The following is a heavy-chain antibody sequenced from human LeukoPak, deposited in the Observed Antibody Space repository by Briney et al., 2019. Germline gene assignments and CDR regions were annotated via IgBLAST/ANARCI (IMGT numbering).Heavy chain of an antibody. V-gene: IGHV4-34*01. Sequence: SETLSLTCAVYGGSFSGYYWSWIRQPPGKGLEWIGEINHSGSTNYNPSLKSRVTISVDTSKNQFSLKLSSVTAADTAVYYCGRGAIQLWLSPDRYYFDYWGQGTLVTVSS. D-gene: IGHD5-18*01. CDR2: INHSGST. CDR3: GRGAIQLWLSPDRYYFDY. CDR1: GGSFSGYY. J-gene: IGHJ4*02.